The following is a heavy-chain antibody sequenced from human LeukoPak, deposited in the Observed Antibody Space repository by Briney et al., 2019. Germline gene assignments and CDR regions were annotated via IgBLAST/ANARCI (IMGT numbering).Heavy chain of an antibody. Sequence: GGSLRLSCVASGFSFSNYWMSWVRQAPGKGLEWVANIKQDGSMKGYVDSVKGRFTISRDNAKNSLYLQMNSLRAEDTAVYYCARAPRPFGGVIADYYYYGMDVWGQGTTVTVSS. D-gene: IGHD3-16*02. CDR1: GFSFSNYW. CDR3: ARAPRPFGGVIADYYYYGMDV. J-gene: IGHJ6*02. V-gene: IGHV3-7*01. CDR2: IKQDGSMK.